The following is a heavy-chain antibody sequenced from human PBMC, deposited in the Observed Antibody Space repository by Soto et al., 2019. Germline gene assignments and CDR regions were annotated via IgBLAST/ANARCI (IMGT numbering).Heavy chain of an antibody. CDR1: GFTFRSYS. D-gene: IGHD4-17*01. J-gene: IGHJ3*02. V-gene: IGHV3-48*01. CDR3: ARDKDYGFDI. Sequence: SLRLSCAASGFTFRSYSMNWVRQAPGKGLEWVSYISGSGSPIKYADSVKGRFTISRDNVKNSLYLQMNSLRVEDTAVYYCARDKDYGFDIWGQGTMVTVSS. CDR2: ISGSGSPI.